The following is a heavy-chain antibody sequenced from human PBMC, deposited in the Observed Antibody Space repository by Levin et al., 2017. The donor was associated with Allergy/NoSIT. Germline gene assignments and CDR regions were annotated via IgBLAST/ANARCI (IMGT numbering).Heavy chain of an antibody. CDR1: GGSISSGGYS. V-gene: IGHV4-30-2*01. D-gene: IGHD3-10*01. CDR3: ARVKDTMVQGRREGAFDI. J-gene: IGHJ3*02. CDR2: IYHSGST. Sequence: SETLSLTCAVSGGSISSGGYSWSWLRQPPGKGLEWIGYIYHSGSTYYNPSLKSRVTISVDRSKNQFSLKLSSVTAAATPAYYCARVKDTMVQGRREGAFDIWGQGTMVTVSS.